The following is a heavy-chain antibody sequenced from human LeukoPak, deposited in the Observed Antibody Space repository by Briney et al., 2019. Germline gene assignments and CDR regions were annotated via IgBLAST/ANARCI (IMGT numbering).Heavy chain of an antibody. CDR2: INHSGST. CDR1: GGSFSGYY. J-gene: IGHJ4*02. CDR3: ARRSPLRPHQI. D-gene: IGHD4-17*01. Sequence: SETLSLTCAVYGGSFSGYYWSWIRQPPGKGLEWIGEINHSGSTNYNPSLKSRVTISVDTSKNQFSLKLSSVTAADTAVYYCARRSPLRPHQIWGQGTLVTVSS. V-gene: IGHV4-34*01.